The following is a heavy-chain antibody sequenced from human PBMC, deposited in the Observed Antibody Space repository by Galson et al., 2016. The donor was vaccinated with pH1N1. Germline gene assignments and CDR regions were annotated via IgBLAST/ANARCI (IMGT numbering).Heavy chain of an antibody. CDR2: IYPGDSDT. CDR3: PRVTTPYHMDV. CDR1: GNSFTSSW. Sequence: QSGAEVKKPGESLKISCKGSGNSFTSSWIGWVRQMPGKGLEWMGIIYPGDSDTRYSPSFQGQVTISADKSISTAYLQWSRLKDSDTGMDYCPRVTTPYHMDVWGKGTTVTVSS. J-gene: IGHJ6*03. V-gene: IGHV5-51*03. D-gene: IGHD3-22*01.